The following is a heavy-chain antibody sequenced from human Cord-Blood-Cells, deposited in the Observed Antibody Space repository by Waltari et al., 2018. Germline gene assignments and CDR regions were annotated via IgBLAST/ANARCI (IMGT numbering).Heavy chain of an antibody. CDR1: GYSISSGYY. CDR2: MYHSGGT. D-gene: IGHD3-3*01. J-gene: IGHJ5*02. Sequence: QVQLQESGPGLVKPSETLSLTCTVSGYSISSGYYWGWIRQPPGKGLEWIGSMYHSGGTYYNPSLKSRVTISVDTSKTQFSLKLSSVTAADTAVYYCARSPTYDFWSGYQPNHNWFDPWGQGTLVIVSS. V-gene: IGHV4-38-2*02. CDR3: ARSPTYDFWSGYQPNHNWFDP.